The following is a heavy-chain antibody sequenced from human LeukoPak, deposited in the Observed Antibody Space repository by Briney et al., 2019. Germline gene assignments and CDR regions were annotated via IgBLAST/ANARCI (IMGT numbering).Heavy chain of an antibody. J-gene: IGHJ5*02. CDR2: IIPILGIA. D-gene: IGHD1-26*01. Sequence: GASVKVSCKASGGTFSSYAISWVRQAPGQGLEWMGRIIPILGIANYAQKFQGRVTITADKSTSTAYMELSSLRSEDTAVYYCARGEVGATGWFDPWGQGTLVTVSS. CDR1: GGTFSSYA. V-gene: IGHV1-69*04. CDR3: ARGEVGATGWFDP.